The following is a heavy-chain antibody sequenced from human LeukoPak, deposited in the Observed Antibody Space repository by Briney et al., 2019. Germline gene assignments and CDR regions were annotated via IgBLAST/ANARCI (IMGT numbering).Heavy chain of an antibody. CDR3: ARRGYSGYCDY. CDR2: INPSGGGT. D-gene: IGHD5-12*01. J-gene: IGHJ4*02. Sequence: ASVKVSCKASEYTFTSYYMHWVRQAPGQGLEWMGVINPSGGGTTYAQKFQGRVTMTRDTSTSTVYMELSSLRSEDTAVYYCARRGYSGYCDYWGQGTLVTASS. V-gene: IGHV1-46*01. CDR1: EYTFTSYY.